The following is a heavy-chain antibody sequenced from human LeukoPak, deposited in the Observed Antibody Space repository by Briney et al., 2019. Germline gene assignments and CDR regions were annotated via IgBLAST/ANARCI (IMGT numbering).Heavy chain of an antibody. CDR3: ARNWNGVFDY. Sequence: SETLSLTCSVSGGSISTHYWSWIRQPPGKGLEWIGYINYNGSTNYIPSLKSRFTISVDTSKNQFSLKLSSVTAADTAVYYCARNWNGVFDYWGQGTLVTVSS. V-gene: IGHV4-59*11. CDR2: INYNGST. CDR1: GGSISTHY. J-gene: IGHJ4*02. D-gene: IGHD1-1*01.